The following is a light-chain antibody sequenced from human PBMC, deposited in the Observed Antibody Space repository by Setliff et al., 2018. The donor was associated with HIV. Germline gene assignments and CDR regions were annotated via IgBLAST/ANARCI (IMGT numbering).Light chain of an antibody. CDR2: DVS. J-gene: IGLJ1*01. V-gene: IGLV2-14*03. CDR1: SSDIGRYNY. Sequence: LAQPASVSGSPGQSIAISCTGTSSDIGRYNYVSWYQQYPGRGPTLVIFDVSERPSGVSNRFSGSKSGNTASLIISGLQPDDEADYYCCSYARGSTYVFGSGTKGTVL. CDR3: CSYARGSTYV.